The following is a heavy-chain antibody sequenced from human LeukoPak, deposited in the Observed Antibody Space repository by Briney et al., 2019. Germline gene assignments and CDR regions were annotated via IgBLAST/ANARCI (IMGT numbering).Heavy chain of an antibody. CDR2: IRYDGNNK. J-gene: IGHJ4*02. D-gene: IGHD2-2*02. CDR1: GFTFSSYG. V-gene: IGHV3-30*02. Sequence: GGSLRLSCAASGFTFSSYGMHWVRQAPGKGLEWVAFIRYDGNNKYYADSVKGRFTISRDNSKNTLYLPMNSLRAEDTAVYYCAKEGDIVVVPAAISNFDYWGQGTLVTVSS. CDR3: AKEGDIVVVPAAISNFDY.